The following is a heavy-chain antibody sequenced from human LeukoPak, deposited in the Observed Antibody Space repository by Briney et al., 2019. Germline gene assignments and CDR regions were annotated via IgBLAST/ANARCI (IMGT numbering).Heavy chain of an antibody. J-gene: IGHJ4*02. CDR1: GYSISSGYY. CDR2: IYYSGST. Sequence: PSETLSLTCTVSGYSISSGYYWGWIRQPPGKGLEWIGTIYYSGSTYYNPSLKSRVTISVDTSKNQFSLKLSSVTAADTAVYYCARHSIDHYASGNYPDYWGQGTLVTVSS. D-gene: IGHD3-10*01. CDR3: ARHSIDHYASGNYPDY. V-gene: IGHV4-38-2*02.